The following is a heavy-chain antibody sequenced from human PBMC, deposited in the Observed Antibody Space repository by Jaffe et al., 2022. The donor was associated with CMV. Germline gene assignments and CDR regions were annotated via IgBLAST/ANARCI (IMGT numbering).Heavy chain of an antibody. D-gene: IGHD5-12*01. CDR1: GFTVSSNY. CDR3: ARARRRLPVGYFYFDY. CDR2: IYSGGST. V-gene: IGHV3-66*01. Sequence: EVQLVESGGGLVQPGGSLRLSCAASGFTVSSNYMSWVRQAPGKGLEWVSVIYSGGSTYYADSVKGRFTISRDNSKNTLYLQMNSLRAEDTAVYYCARARRRLPVGYFYFDYWGQGTLVTVSS. J-gene: IGHJ4*02.